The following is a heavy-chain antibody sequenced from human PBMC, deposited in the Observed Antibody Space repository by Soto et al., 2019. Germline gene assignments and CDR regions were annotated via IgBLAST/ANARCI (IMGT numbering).Heavy chain of an antibody. Sequence: QVQLVQSGAEVKKPGSSVKVSCEASGGTFSSYSFSWVRQAPGQGLEWMGRVIPILGMANYAQKFQGRVTITAYKSTSTVYMEPSSLRSEDSAVYYCARGGAVVVPGAVDRHNWFDPWGQGTLVTVSS. CDR1: GGTFSSYS. D-gene: IGHD2-2*01. CDR2: VIPILGMA. CDR3: ARGGAVVVPGAVDRHNWFDP. J-gene: IGHJ5*02. V-gene: IGHV1-69*02.